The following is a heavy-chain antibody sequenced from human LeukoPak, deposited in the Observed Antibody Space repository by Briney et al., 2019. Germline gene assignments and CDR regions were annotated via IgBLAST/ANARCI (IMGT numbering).Heavy chain of an antibody. J-gene: IGHJ3*01. CDR2: IYSGGTT. D-gene: IGHD3-10*01. Sequence: PGGSLRLSCAASGFKVNDKYMSWVRQAPGNGLEWVSVIYSGGTTYYADSVEGRFTMSRDNSKNTVYLQMNSLRVEDTAVYYCAREYYHDSGAWGQGTMVTVSS. CDR3: AREYYHDSGA. V-gene: IGHV3-66*01. CDR1: GFKVNDKY.